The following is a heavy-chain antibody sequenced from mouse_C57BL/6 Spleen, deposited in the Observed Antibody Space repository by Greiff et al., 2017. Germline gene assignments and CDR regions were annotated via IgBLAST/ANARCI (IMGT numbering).Heavy chain of an antibody. V-gene: IGHV1-85*01. Sequence: VQVVESGPELVKPGASVKLSCKASGYTFTSYDINWVKQRPGQGLELIGWIYPSDGSTKYNEKFKGKATLTVDTSSSKAYMELHSLTSVDSAVYFCATGSSLVDYWGQGTTLTVSS. CDR2: IYPSDGST. CDR1: GYTFTSYD. D-gene: IGHD1-1*01. CDR3: ATGSSLVDY. J-gene: IGHJ2*01.